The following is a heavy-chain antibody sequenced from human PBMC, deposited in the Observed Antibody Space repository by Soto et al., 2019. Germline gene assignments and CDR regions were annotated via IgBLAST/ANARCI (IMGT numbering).Heavy chain of an antibody. V-gene: IGHV3-33*01. CDR3: ARDRVNYYDSSGYPQPLDY. CDR1: GFTFSIYG. Sequence: PGGSLRLSCAASGFTFSIYGMQWVRHAPGKGLEWVAVIWYDGSNKYYADSVKGRFTISRDNSKNTLYLQMNSLRAEDTAVYYCARDRVNYYDSSGYPQPLDYWGQGTLVTVSS. CDR2: IWYDGSNK. J-gene: IGHJ4*02. D-gene: IGHD3-22*01.